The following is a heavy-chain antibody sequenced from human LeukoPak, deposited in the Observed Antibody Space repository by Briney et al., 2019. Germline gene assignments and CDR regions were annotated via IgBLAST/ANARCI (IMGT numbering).Heavy chain of an antibody. CDR1: GYTFTSYG. CDR2: ISAYNGNT. J-gene: IGHJ5*02. D-gene: IGHD1-26*01. V-gene: IGHV1-18*01. CDR3: ARVLNSVLVGATAFDP. Sequence: EASVKVSCKASGYTFTSYGISWVRQAPGQGLEWMGWISAYNGNTNYAQKLQGRVTMTTDTSTSTAYMELRSLRSDDTAVYYCARVLNSVLVGATAFDPWGQGALVTVSS.